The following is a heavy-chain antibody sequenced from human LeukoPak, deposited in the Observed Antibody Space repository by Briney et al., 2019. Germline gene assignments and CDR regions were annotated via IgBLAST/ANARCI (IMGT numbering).Heavy chain of an antibody. CDR2: IIPIFGTA. Sequence: ASVKVSCKASGGTFSSLGISWVRQAPGQGLEWMGGIIPIFGTANYAQKFQGRVTITADKSTSTAYMDLSSLISEDTAVYYCASPRTPYGSSSSAPLDCWGQGTLVTVSS. D-gene: IGHD6-6*01. CDR1: GGTFSSLG. J-gene: IGHJ4*02. V-gene: IGHV1-69*06. CDR3: ASPRTPYGSSSSAPLDC.